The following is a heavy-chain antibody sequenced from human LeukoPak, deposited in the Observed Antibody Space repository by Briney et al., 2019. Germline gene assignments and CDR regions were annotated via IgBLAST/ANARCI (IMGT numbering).Heavy chain of an antibody. V-gene: IGHV3-15*01. Sequence: GGSLRLSCAASGFTFSNAWMSWVRQAPGKGLEWVGRIKSKTDGGTTDYAAPGKGRFTILRDDSKNTLYLQMNSLKTEDTAVYYCTTLTYYYDSTGVDYWGQGTLVTVSS. J-gene: IGHJ4*02. CDR1: GFTFSNAW. CDR2: IKSKTDGGTT. D-gene: IGHD3-22*01. CDR3: TTLTYYYDSTGVDY.